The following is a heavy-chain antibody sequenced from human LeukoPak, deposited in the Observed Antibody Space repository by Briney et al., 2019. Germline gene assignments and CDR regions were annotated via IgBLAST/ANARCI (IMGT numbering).Heavy chain of an antibody. CDR2: ISGSGGST. CDR3: AKTPAYSYCSGWYHGSYYAYASWDY. D-gene: IGHD6-19*01. J-gene: IGHJ4*02. CDR1: GFTFSSYA. Sequence: PGGSLRLSCAASGFTFSSYAVSWVRQTPGKGLEWVSAISGSGGSTYYADSVKGRFTISRDNSKNTLYLQMNSLRAEDTAVYYCAKTPAYSYCSGWYHGSYYAYASWDYWGQGTLVTVSS. V-gene: IGHV3-23*01.